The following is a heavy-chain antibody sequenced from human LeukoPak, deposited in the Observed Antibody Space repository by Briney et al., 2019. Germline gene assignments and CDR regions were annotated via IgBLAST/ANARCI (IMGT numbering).Heavy chain of an antibody. D-gene: IGHD4-23*01. J-gene: IGHJ3*02. V-gene: IGHV1-18*01. CDR3: ARDADGVVVTPPGTFDI. Sequence: ASVKVSCKASGYTFTSYDISWVRQAPGQGLEWMGWISAYNGNTSYAQELQGRVTMTSDTSTSTAYMELRSLRSDDTAIYYCARDADGVVVTPPGTFDIWGQGTRVTVSS. CDR2: ISAYNGNT. CDR1: GYTFTSYD.